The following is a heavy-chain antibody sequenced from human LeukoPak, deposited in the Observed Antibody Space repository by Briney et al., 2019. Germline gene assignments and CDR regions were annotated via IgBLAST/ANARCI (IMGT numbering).Heavy chain of an antibody. V-gene: IGHV3-7*02. J-gene: IGHJ4*02. D-gene: IGHD5-12*01. CDR2: IKEDGSDK. CDR3: AKAPGWLRDFDY. Sequence: GGSLRLSCAASGFTFSNYYMSWVRQAPGKGLEWVAKIKEDGSDKYYVDSLKGRFTISRDNSMNTLYLQMNSLRTEDTAVYYCAKAPGWLRDFDYWGQGTLVTVSS. CDR1: GFTFSNYY.